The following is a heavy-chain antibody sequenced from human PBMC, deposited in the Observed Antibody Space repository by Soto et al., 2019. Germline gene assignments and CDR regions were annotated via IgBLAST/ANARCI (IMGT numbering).Heavy chain of an antibody. D-gene: IGHD3-3*01. CDR2: ISSDSRTM. V-gene: IGHV3-48*02. CDR3: ARIKLVEWFFINVDVYDMDV. Sequence: VGSLRLSCVASGFALSDYAVNRVRQAPGKGLEWVSFISSDSRTMYYADSVEGRFTVSRDNARNSVSLQMDSLRDEDAVVYYCARIKLVEWFFINVDVYDMDVWGQGT. CDR1: GFALSDYA. J-gene: IGHJ6*02.